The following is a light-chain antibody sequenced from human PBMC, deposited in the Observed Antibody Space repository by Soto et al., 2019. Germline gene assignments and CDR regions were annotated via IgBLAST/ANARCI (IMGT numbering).Light chain of an antibody. Sequence: EIEMTQSPATLSVSPGERATLSCRASQSISSHLTWYQKKPGQAPRLLMYDASARATGIPARFSGSGSGTEFTLTIGSLQSEDFAVYYCQQYHALPYTFGQGTKLEIK. CDR1: QSISSH. CDR3: QQYHALPYT. V-gene: IGKV3-15*01. CDR2: DAS. J-gene: IGKJ2*01.